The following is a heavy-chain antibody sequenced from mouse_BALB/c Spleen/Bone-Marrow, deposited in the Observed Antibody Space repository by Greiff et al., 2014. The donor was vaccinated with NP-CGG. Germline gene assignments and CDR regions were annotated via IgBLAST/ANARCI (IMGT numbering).Heavy chain of an antibody. D-gene: IGHD2-4*01. V-gene: IGHV1S34*01. CDR1: GYSFTGYY. CDR2: ISCYNGAT. J-gene: IGHJ4*01. CDR3: ARGGTMISTDAMDY. Sequence: LVKTGASVKISCKASGYSFTGYYMHWVKQSHGKSLEWIGYISCYNGATRYNQKFKGKATFTVDTSSSTAHMQFNSLTSEDSAVYFCARGGTMISTDAMDYWFQGTSVTVSS.